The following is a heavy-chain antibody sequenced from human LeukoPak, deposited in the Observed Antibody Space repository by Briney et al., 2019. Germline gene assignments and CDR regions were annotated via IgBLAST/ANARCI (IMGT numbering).Heavy chain of an antibody. J-gene: IGHJ4*02. Sequence: PGGSLRLSCAASGFTFGSYWMHWVRQAPGKGLVWVSRINSDGSSTSYADSVKGRFTISRDNSKNTLYLQMNSLRAEDTAVYYCAKIRPLGYCSSTSCTGLSYFDYWGQGTLVTVSS. CDR1: GFTFGSYW. V-gene: IGHV3-74*01. CDR3: AKIRPLGYCSSTSCTGLSYFDY. D-gene: IGHD2-2*01. CDR2: INSDGSST.